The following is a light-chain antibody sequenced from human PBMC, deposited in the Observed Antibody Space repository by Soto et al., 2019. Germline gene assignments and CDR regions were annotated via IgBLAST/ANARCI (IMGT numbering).Light chain of an antibody. J-gene: IGKJ4*01. Sequence: AIQLTQSPSSLSAAVGDRVTITFRASQDISSSLAWYQQKAGKAPKLLIYGASILQSGVPSGFSGSGFGTDFTLTISSLRAEDFAIYFCQQTKSYPSTFGGGTKGDIK. CDR1: QDISSS. V-gene: IGKV1-13*02. CDR2: GAS. CDR3: QQTKSYPST.